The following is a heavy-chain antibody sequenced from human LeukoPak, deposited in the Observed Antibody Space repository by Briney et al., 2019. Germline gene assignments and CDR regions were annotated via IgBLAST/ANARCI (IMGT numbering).Heavy chain of an antibody. CDR1: GGSVSSGSYY. Sequence: NPSETLSLTCTVSGGSVSSGSYYWSWIRQPPGKGLEWIGYIYYSGSTNYNPSLKSRVTISVDTSKNQFSLKLSSVTAADTAVYYCARGYRLAHFDYWGQGTLVTVSS. CDR2: IYYSGST. J-gene: IGHJ4*02. CDR3: ARGYRLAHFDY. V-gene: IGHV4-61*01. D-gene: IGHD6-19*01.